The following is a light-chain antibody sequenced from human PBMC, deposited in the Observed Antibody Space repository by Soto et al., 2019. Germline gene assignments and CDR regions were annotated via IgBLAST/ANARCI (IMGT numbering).Light chain of an antibody. Sequence: DIVMTQSPLSLPVTPGEPASISCRSSQSLLHSNGYNYLDWYLQKPGQSPRLLIYLGSNQASGVPDRFSGSGSGTDFTLKISRVEAEDVGVYYCMQTLQTPYTFGQGTKLEIK. V-gene: IGKV2-28*01. CDR2: LGS. CDR1: QSLLHSNGYNY. CDR3: MQTLQTPYT. J-gene: IGKJ2*01.